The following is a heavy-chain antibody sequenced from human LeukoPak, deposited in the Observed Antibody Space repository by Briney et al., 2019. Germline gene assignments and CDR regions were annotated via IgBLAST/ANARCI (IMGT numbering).Heavy chain of an antibody. CDR2: MNPNSGNT. CDR3: ARGRYYDSSGYYYY. J-gene: IGHJ4*02. CDR1: GYTFTSYD. D-gene: IGHD3-22*01. Sequence: GASVKVSCKASGYTFTSYDINWVRQATGQGLEWMGWMNPNSGNTGYAQKFQGRVTITRNTSISTTYMELSSLRPEDTAVYYCARGRYYDSSGYYYYWGQGTLVTVSS. V-gene: IGHV1-8*03.